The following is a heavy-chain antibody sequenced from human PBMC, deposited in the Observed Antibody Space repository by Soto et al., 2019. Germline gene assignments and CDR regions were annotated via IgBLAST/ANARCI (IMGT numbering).Heavy chain of an antibody. V-gene: IGHV3-30-3*01. CDR2: ISYDGNNK. D-gene: IGHD1-1*01. J-gene: IGHJ4*02. CDR1: GFTFSTYA. CDR3: ARDVERYGVGVNLPVGDY. Sequence: QVPLVESGGGVVQPGRSLRLSCAASGFTFSTYAMHWVRQAPGKGLEWVALISYDGNNKYYTDSVKGRFTISRDNSRNTMYLQMNSLRAEDTAVYYCARDVERYGVGVNLPVGDYWGQGTLVTVSS.